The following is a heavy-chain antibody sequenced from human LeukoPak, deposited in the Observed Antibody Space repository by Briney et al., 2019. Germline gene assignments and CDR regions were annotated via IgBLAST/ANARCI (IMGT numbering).Heavy chain of an antibody. D-gene: IGHD2-21*02. CDR1: GFTFSSYG. V-gene: IGHV3-33*01. CDR2: IWYDGGIT. CDR3: ARDSPGEVTAARAAFDI. Sequence: GRSLRLSCAASGFTFSSYGMHWVRQAPGKGLEWVAVIWYDGGITYYADSVKGRFTISRDNSKNTLSLQINSLRAEDTAVYYCARDSPGEVTAARAAFDIWGQGTMVTVSS. J-gene: IGHJ3*02.